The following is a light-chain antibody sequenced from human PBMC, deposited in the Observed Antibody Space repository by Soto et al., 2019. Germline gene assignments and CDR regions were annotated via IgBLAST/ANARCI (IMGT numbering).Light chain of an antibody. CDR3: QQHNSYSVA. CDR1: QAISSC. Sequence: IQLTQSPSSLSASVGDRVTITCRASQAISSCLAWYQQKPGKAPKLLIYEASTLKSGVPSRFSGSGSGTEFTLTISSLQPDDFATYYCQQHNSYSVAFGQGTRVEIK. J-gene: IGKJ5*01. CDR2: EAS. V-gene: IGKV1-5*01.